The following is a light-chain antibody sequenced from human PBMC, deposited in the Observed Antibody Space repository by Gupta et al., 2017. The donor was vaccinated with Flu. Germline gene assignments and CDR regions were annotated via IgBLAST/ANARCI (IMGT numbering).Light chain of an antibody. Sequence: SALTQPASVSGSPGQSITIACTGTSSDVGGYKYVSWYQQHTGKVPKLIIYEVSNRPSGGSNRFSGSKSGNTASLTISGLQAEDDADYYCTSFTSSSTMVFGGGTKLTVL. V-gene: IGLV2-14*01. J-gene: IGLJ2*01. CDR3: TSFTSSSTMV. CDR1: SSDVGGYKY. CDR2: EVS.